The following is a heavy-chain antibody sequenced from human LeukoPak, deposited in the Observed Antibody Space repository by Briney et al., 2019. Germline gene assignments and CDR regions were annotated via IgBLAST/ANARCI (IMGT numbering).Heavy chain of an antibody. CDR3: ARWDPGIAAVALDY. CDR1: GGSFSGYY. J-gene: IGHJ4*02. CDR2: INHSGST. D-gene: IGHD6-13*01. V-gene: IGHV4-34*01. Sequence: PSETLSLTRAVYGGSFSGYYWSWIRQPPGKGLEWIGEINHSGSTNYNPPLKSRVTISIDTSKNQFSLKLSSVTAADTAVYYCARWDPGIAAVALDYWGQGTLVTVSS.